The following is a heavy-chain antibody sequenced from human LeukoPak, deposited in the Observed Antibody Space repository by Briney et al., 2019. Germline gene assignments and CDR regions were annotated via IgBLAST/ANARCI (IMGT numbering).Heavy chain of an antibody. CDR2: IYYSGST. Sequence: SETLSLTCTVSGGSISSSSYYWGWIRQPPGKGLEWIGSIYYSGSTYYNPSLKSRVTISVDTSKNQFSLKLTSVTAADTAVYYCARETNDDYGDYGAFDIWGQGTMVTVSS. CDR3: ARETNDDYGDYGAFDI. D-gene: IGHD4-17*01. CDR1: GGSISSSSYY. V-gene: IGHV4-39*07. J-gene: IGHJ3*02.